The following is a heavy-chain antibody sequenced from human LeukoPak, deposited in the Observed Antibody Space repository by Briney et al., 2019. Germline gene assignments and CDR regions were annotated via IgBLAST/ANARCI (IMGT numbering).Heavy chain of an antibody. CDR1: GYSFSNYY. Sequence: GESLKISCKGSGYSFSNYYIDWVRQMPGKGLEWMGVMYPGGSDTRYSPSFQGQVTISADKSISTAYLQWSSLKASDTAIYHCARLGWELLRAFDIWGQGTMVTVSS. D-gene: IGHD1-26*01. J-gene: IGHJ3*02. V-gene: IGHV5-51*01. CDR2: MYPGGSDT. CDR3: ARLGWELLRAFDI.